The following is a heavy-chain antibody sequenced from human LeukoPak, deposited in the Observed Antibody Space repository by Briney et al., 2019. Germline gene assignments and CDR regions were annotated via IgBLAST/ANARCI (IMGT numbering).Heavy chain of an antibody. CDR2: ISSSSDYI. CDR3: ARDPWGSSSF. J-gene: IGHJ4*02. Sequence: SLRPSLAPPAFTFITYSMNSVRQAPGKGLEWVSSISSSSDYIHYADSLKGRFTISRDNAKDSLYLQMNSLRAEDTAVYYCARDPWGSSSFWGQGTLVTVSS. CDR1: AFTFITYS. D-gene: IGHD6-6*01. V-gene: IGHV3-21*01.